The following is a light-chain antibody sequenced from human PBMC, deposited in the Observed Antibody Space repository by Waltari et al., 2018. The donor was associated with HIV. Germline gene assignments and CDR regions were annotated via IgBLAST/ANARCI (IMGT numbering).Light chain of an antibody. Sequence: SYDLTQAPSVSVTPGQTAKIPCYGDALSRHFVSWYRQKPGQAPMMIIFQDVQRPSGIPARFSASTSGTIATLTISEVQAEDEADYYCQSAHNSHTIFGGGTKLTVL. V-gene: IGLV3-25*03. CDR2: QDV. CDR3: QSAHNSHTI. J-gene: IGLJ2*01. CDR1: ALSRHF.